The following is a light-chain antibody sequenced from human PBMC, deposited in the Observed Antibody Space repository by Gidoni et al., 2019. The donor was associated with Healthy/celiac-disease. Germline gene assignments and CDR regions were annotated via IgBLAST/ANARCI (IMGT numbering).Light chain of an antibody. V-gene: IGKV3-20*01. CDR1: QSVSSSY. CDR3: QQYGSSPPEA. J-gene: IGKJ4*01. Sequence: EIVLMQSPGTLSLSPGERATLSCRASQSVSSSYLAWYQQKPGQAPRLLIYGASSRATGIPDRFSGSGSGTDFTLTISRLEPEDFAVYYCQQYGSSPPEAFGGXTKVEIK. CDR2: GAS.